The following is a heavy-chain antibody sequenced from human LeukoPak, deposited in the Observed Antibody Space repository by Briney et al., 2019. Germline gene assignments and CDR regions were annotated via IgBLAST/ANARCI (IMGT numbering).Heavy chain of an antibody. Sequence: WVKVSCKASGGTFSSYAISWVRQAPGKGLEGMGGIIPIFGTANYAQKFQGRVTITADESTSTAYVELSSLRSEDTAVYYCAREDCSSTSCYEGMDYYYYYGMDVWGKGTTVTVSS. CDR2: IIPIFGTA. CDR1: GGTFSSYA. V-gene: IGHV1-69*01. CDR3: AREDCSSTSCYEGMDYYYYYGMDV. D-gene: IGHD2-2*01. J-gene: IGHJ6*04.